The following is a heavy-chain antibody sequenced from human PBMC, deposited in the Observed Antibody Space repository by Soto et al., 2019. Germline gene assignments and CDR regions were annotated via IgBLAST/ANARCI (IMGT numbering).Heavy chain of an antibody. J-gene: IGHJ6*02. CDR3: ASVLFWSGYTDV. V-gene: IGHV3-66*01. CDR2: IYSGGST. CDR1: GFTVSSNY. Sequence: PGGALRLSCAASGFTVSSNYMSWVRQAPGKGLEWVSVIYSGGSTYYADSVKGRFTISRDNSKNTLYLQMNSLRAEDTAVYYCASVLFWSGYTDVWGQGTTVTVSS. D-gene: IGHD3-3*01.